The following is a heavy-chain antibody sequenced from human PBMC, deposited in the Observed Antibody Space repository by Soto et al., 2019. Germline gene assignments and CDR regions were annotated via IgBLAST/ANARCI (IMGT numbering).Heavy chain of an antibody. D-gene: IGHD6-13*01. Sequence: PSETLSLTCTVSGGSISSGGYYWSWIRQHPGKGLEWIGYIYYSGSTYYNPSLKSRVTISVDTSKNQFSLKLSSVTAADTAVYYCARESVGAAAGLFDYWGQGTLVTVSS. J-gene: IGHJ4*02. V-gene: IGHV4-31*03. CDR1: GGSISSGGYY. CDR2: IYYSGST. CDR3: ARESVGAAAGLFDY.